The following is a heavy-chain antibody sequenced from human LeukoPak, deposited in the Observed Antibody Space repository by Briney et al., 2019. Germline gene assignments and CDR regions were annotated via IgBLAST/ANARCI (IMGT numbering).Heavy chain of an antibody. CDR2: INKDGSVT. CDR1: GFTFSSSW. V-gene: IGHV3-74*01. Sequence: GGCLRFSCAASGFTFSSSWIHWVRQAPGKGLVWVSRINKDGSVTDYAESVKGRFSISRDNAKNTLYLQMNSLRVEDTAIYYCVKVRGRARVGYFDYWGQGTLVTVSS. D-gene: IGHD1-26*01. CDR3: VKVRGRARVGYFDY. J-gene: IGHJ4*02.